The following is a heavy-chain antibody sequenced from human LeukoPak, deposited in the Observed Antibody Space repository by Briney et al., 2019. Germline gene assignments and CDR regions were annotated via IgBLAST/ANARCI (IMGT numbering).Heavy chain of an antibody. CDR3: ARGQVETAIPGDY. CDR2: IWYDGSNK. J-gene: IGHJ4*02. D-gene: IGHD2-21*02. Sequence: PGGSLRLYCAASGFTFSSNVMHWVRQAPGKGLEWVAVIWYDGSNKYHADSVEGRFTISRDNSKNTLYLQMNSLRAEDTAVYYCARGQVETAIPGDYWGQGTLVTVSS. CDR1: GFTFSSNV. V-gene: IGHV3-33*01.